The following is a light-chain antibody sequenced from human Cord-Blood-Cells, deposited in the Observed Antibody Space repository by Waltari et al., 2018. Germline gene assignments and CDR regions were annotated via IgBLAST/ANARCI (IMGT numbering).Light chain of an antibody. V-gene: IGKV3-20*01. CDR3: QQYGSSPPWT. J-gene: IGKJ1*01. CDR1: QSVSSSY. CDR2: GAS. Sequence: EIVLTHSPGTLSLSPGARSTLSCRASQSVSSSYLAWYQQKPGQPPRPLIYGASSRATGIPDRFSGSGSGTDFTLTISRLEPEDFAVYYCQQYGSSPPWTFGQGTKVEIK.